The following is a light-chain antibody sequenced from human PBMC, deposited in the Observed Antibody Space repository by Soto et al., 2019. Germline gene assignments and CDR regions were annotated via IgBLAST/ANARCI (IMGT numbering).Light chain of an antibody. CDR1: QSLNDW. V-gene: IGKV1-5*03. J-gene: IGKJ1*01. Sequence: DIQMTQSPSTLSASVGDRVTITCRASQSLNDWLAWFQQKPGKAPNLLIYKVSNLDSGVPSRFSGSGSGTEFTLTSSSLQPDDFATYYCQQYNGYSWAFGQGTKVEIK. CDR3: QQYNGYSWA. CDR2: KVS.